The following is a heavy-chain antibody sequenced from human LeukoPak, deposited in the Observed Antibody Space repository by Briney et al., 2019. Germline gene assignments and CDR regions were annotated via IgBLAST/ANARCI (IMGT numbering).Heavy chain of an antibody. J-gene: IGHJ4*02. CDR2: IYYSGST. CDR1: DGSISSSSYY. Sequence: SETLSLTCTVSDGSISSSSYYWGWIRQPPGKGLEWIGCIYYSGSTYYSPSLKSRVTISVDTSKNQFSLKLSSVTAADTAVYYCARLSGSYIDYWGQGTLVTVSS. CDR3: ARLSGSYIDY. V-gene: IGHV4-39*01. D-gene: IGHD1-26*01.